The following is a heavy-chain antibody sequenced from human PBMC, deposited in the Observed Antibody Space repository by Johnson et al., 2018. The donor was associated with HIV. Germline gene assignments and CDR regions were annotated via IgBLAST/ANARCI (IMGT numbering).Heavy chain of an antibody. J-gene: IGHJ3*01. D-gene: IGHD1-7*01. V-gene: IGHV3-15*01. CDR1: GFSFSNAW. CDR3: TTDANWNYGQGAFDV. Sequence: MQLVESGGGLVKPGGSLRLSCVASGFSFSNAWMSWVRQAPGKGLEWVGRIKSKPDGGTTDYAATVKGRFTISRDDSENKLYLQMKSLKTEDTAVYYCTTDANWNYGQGAFDVWGQGTTVTVSS. CDR2: IKSKPDGGTT.